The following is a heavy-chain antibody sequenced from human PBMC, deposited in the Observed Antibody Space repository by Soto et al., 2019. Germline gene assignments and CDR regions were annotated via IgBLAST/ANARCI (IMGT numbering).Heavy chain of an antibody. J-gene: IGHJ1*01. CDR2: ISAYNGNT. D-gene: IGHD6-6*01. CDR3: ARVAARVVGIVFQH. V-gene: IGHV1-18*04. Sequence: GASVKVSCKASGYTFTSYGISWVRQAPGQGLEWMGWISAYNGNTNYAQKLQGRVTMTTDTSRSTAYMELRSLRSDDTAVYYCARVAARVVGIVFQHWGQGTLVTVSS. CDR1: GYTFTSYG.